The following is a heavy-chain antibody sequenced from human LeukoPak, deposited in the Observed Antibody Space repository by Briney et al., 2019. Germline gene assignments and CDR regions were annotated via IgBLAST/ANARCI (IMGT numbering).Heavy chain of an antibody. Sequence: SETPSLTCAVYGGSFSGYYWSWIRQPPGKGLEWIGEINHSGSTNYNPSLKSRVTISVDTSKNQFSLKLSSVTAADTAVYYCARVGLLWFGEPPFDYWGQGTLVTVSS. V-gene: IGHV4-34*01. CDR1: GGSFSGYY. J-gene: IGHJ4*02. CDR2: INHSGST. D-gene: IGHD3-10*01. CDR3: ARVGLLWFGEPPFDY.